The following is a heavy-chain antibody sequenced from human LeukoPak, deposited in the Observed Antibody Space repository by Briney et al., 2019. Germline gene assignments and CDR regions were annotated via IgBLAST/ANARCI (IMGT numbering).Heavy chain of an antibody. D-gene: IGHD5-12*01. CDR1: GGSFSGYY. Sequence: SETLSLTCAVYGGSFSGYYWSWIRQPPGKRLEWIGEINHSGSTNYNPSLKSRVTISVDTSKNQFSLKLSSVTAADTAVYYCARGLSGYDFDYWGQGTLVTVSS. J-gene: IGHJ4*02. V-gene: IGHV4-34*01. CDR3: ARGLSGYDFDY. CDR2: INHSGST.